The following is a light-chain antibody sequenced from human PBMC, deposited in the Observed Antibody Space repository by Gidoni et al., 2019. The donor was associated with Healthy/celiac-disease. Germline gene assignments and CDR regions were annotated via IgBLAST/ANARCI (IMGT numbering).Light chain of an antibody. CDR1: QSVLYSSNNKNY. CDR3: QQYCSTPA. CDR2: WAS. V-gene: IGKV4-1*01. J-gene: IGKJ1*01. Sequence: DIVMPQSPDSLAVSLGERTTINCKSSQSVLYSSNNKNYLAWYQQKPGQPPKLLIYWASTRESGVPDRFSGSGSGTDFTLTISSLQAEDVAVYYCQQYCSTPAFGQGTKVEIK.